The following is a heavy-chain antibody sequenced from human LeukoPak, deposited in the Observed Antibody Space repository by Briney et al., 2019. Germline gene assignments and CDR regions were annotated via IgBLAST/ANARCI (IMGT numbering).Heavy chain of an antibody. CDR2: IYYSGST. J-gene: IGHJ4*02. V-gene: IGHV4-59*12. D-gene: IGHD6-19*01. CDR1: GGSISSYY. CDR3: ARVWGVTVAGTGGFDY. Sequence: SETLSLTCTVSGGSISSYYWSWIRQPPGKGLEWIGYIYYSGSTYCNPSLKSRVTISVDTSKSQFSLRLSSVTAADTAVYYCARVWGVTVAGTGGFDYWGQGILVTVSS.